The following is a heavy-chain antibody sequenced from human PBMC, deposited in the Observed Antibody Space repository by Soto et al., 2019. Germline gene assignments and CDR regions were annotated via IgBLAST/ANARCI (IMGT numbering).Heavy chain of an antibody. V-gene: IGHV3-23*01. CDR1: GFTFSSYA. J-gene: IGHJ5*02. Sequence: PGGSLRLSCAASGFTFSSYAMSWVRQAPGKGLEWVSSISATGSYYADSVKGRFTISRDNSKNTLYLQMSSLRAEDTAIYHCAKNQGVELVPLATVDWFDPWGQGSVVTVSS. D-gene: IGHD1-26*01. CDR2: ISATGS. CDR3: AKNQGVELVPLATVDWFDP.